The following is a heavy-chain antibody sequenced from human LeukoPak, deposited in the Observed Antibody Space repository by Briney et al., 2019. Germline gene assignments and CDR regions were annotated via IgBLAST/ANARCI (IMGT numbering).Heavy chain of an antibody. CDR2: ISSRSGYI. CDR1: GFTFSSYW. D-gene: IGHD6-19*01. V-gene: IGHV3-21*04. CDR3: ARDSQGGSSGWADY. Sequence: PGGSLRLSCAASGFTFSSYWMSWVRQAPGQGLDWVSSISSRSGYIYYADSVKGRFTISRDNAKNSLYLQMNSLRAEDTALYYCARDSQGGSSGWADYWGQGTLVTVSS. J-gene: IGHJ4*02.